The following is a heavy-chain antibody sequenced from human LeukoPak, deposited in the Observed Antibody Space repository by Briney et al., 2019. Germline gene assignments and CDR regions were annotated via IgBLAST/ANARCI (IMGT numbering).Heavy chain of an antibody. D-gene: IGHD5-18*01. J-gene: IGHJ4*02. Sequence: PGGSLRLSCAASGFTFSSYWMSWVRQAPGKGLEWVANINQDGSETDYVDSLRGRFTISRDNAKNSLYLQIDGLRAEDTAFYYCAGFYVSYGPIALPDDYWGQGTLVTVSS. CDR2: INQDGSET. V-gene: IGHV3-7*01. CDR3: AGFYVSYGPIALPDDY. CDR1: GFTFSSYW.